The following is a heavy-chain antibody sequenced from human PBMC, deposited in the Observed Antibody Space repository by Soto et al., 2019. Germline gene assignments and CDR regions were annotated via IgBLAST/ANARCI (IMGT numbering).Heavy chain of an antibody. CDR2: ISSSSSYT. Sequence: QVQLVESGGGLVKPGGSLRLSCAASGFTFSDYYMSWIRQAPGKGLEWVSYISSSSSYTNYADSVKGRFTISRDNAKNSLYLQINSLRAEDTAVYYCAREYSGYDLADYWGQGTLVTVSS. J-gene: IGHJ4*02. CDR3: AREYSGYDLADY. V-gene: IGHV3-11*05. CDR1: GFTFSDYY. D-gene: IGHD5-12*01.